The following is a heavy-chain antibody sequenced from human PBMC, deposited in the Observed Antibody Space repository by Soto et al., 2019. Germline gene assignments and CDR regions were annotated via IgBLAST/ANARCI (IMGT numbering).Heavy chain of an antibody. V-gene: IGHV3-23*01. Sequence: GSLRLSFAAYGVPFSRYAMSWVRPAPGKGLEWVSAIGGSGDSTYYADSVKGRFTISRDNSKNTLYLQVNSLRAEDTAVYYCAKVLDASMVVNGYLYWGQGTLVTVSS. CDR1: GVPFSRYA. J-gene: IGHJ4*02. D-gene: IGHD5-18*01. CDR3: AKVLDASMVVNGYLY. CDR2: IGGSGDST.